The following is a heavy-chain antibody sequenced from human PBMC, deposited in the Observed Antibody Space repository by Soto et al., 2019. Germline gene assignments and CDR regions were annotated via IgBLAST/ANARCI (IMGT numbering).Heavy chain of an antibody. D-gene: IGHD3-16*01. V-gene: IGHV1-69*13. CDR2: IIPIFGTA. CDR3: ARGSDYDYVWGSPNDY. CDR1: GGTFSSYA. J-gene: IGHJ4*02. Sequence: SVKVSCKASGGTFSSYAIGWVRQAPGQGLEWMGGIIPIFGTANYAQKFQGRVTITADESTSTAYMELSSLRSEDTAVYYCARGSDYDYVWGSPNDYWGQGTLVTVSS.